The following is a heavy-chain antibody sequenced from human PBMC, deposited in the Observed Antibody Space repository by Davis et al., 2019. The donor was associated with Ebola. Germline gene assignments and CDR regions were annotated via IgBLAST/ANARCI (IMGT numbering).Heavy chain of an antibody. CDR3: ARDSSSWYSIY. J-gene: IGHJ4*02. CDR1: GFTFSSYS. CDR2: ISSSSSYI. Sequence: GESLKISCAASGFTFSSYSMNWVRQAPGKGLEWVSSISSSSSYIYYADSVKGRFTISRDNAKNSLYLQMNSLRAEDTAVYYCARDSSSWYSIYWGQGTLVTVSS. V-gene: IGHV3-21*01. D-gene: IGHD6-13*01.